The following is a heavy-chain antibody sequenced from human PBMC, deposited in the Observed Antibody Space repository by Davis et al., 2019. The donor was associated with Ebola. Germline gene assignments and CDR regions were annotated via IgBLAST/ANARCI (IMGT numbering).Heavy chain of an antibody. CDR1: GGTFSSYA. D-gene: IGHD5-12*01. V-gene: IGHV1-69*13. Sequence: SVKVSCKASGGTFSSYAISWVRQAPGQGLEWMGEIIPIFGTANYAQKFQGRVTITADESTSTAYMELSSLRSEDTAVYYCARGYSGYDWGLLDYWGQGTLVTVSS. CDR2: IIPIFGTA. J-gene: IGHJ4*02. CDR3: ARGYSGYDWGLLDY.